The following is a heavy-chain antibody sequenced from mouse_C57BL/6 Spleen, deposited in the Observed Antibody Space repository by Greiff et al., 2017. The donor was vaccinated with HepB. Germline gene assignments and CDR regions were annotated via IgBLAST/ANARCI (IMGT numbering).Heavy chain of an antibody. CDR1: GYSFTGYY. V-gene: IGHV1-42*01. J-gene: IGHJ2*01. D-gene: IGHD2-4*01. Sequence: EVQLQQSGPELVKPGASVKISCKASGYSFTGYYMNWVKQSPEKSLEWIGEINPSTGGTTYNQKFKAKATLTVDKSSSTAYMQLTSLTSEDSAVYYCARRIYYDYDYFDYWGQGTTLTVSS. CDR3: ARRIYYDYDYFDY. CDR2: INPSTGGT.